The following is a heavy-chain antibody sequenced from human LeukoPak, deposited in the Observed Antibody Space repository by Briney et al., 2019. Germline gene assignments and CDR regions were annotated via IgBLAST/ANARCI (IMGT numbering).Heavy chain of an antibody. D-gene: IGHD4-11*01. CDR1: GFTFSHYG. CDR2: IWSDGTNK. Sequence: PGGSLKLPCAAAGFTFSHYGMHWVRQAPGKGLEWVAVIWSDGTNKYYAASVKGRFSISRDDSGKTVYLQMNSLRPEDTGIYYCARDAQRGFDYSNSLQYWGQGTPVTVST. J-gene: IGHJ4*02. CDR3: ARDAQRGFDYSNSLQY. V-gene: IGHV3-33*01.